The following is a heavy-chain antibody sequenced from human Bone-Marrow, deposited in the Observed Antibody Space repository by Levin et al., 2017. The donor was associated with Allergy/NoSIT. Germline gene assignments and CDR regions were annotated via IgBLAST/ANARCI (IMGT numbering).Heavy chain of an antibody. J-gene: IGHJ4*02. CDR1: GYSISSGYY. Sequence: PSETLSLTCAVSGYSISSGYYWGWIRQPPGKGLEWIGSIYHSGSTYYNPSLKSRVTISVDTSKNQFSLKLSSVTAADTAVYYCARVFPIVTYSSSSYFDYWGQGTLVTVSS. V-gene: IGHV4-38-2*01. D-gene: IGHD6-6*01. CDR3: ARVFPIVTYSSSSYFDY. CDR2: IYHSGST.